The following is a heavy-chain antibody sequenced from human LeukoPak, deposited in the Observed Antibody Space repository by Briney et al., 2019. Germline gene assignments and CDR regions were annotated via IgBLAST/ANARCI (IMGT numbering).Heavy chain of an antibody. Sequence: ASVKVSCKASGFTFTTYGFNWVRQGPGQGLEWMGWISSYDGKTDYAEKFQGRVTMTTDASTSTAHMELRSLRSDDTALYYCARDRGRQKWFQGLDPWGQGTLVTVSS. V-gene: IGHV1-18*01. CDR3: ARDRGRQKWFQGLDP. D-gene: IGHD3-22*01. CDR2: ISSYDGKT. CDR1: GFTFTTYG. J-gene: IGHJ5*02.